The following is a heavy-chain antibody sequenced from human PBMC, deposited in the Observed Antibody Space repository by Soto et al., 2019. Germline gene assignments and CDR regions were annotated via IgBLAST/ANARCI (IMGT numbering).Heavy chain of an antibody. CDR3: ARDLRYSSRQSLLGY. CDR2: IWYDGSNK. CDR1: GFTFSSYG. V-gene: IGHV3-33*01. Sequence: GGSLRLSCAASGFTFSSYGMHWVRQAPGKGLEWVAVIWYDGSNKYYADSVKGRFTISRDNSKNTLYLQMNSLRAEDTAVYYCARDLRYSSRQSLLGYWGQGTLVTVSS. J-gene: IGHJ4*02. D-gene: IGHD6-13*01.